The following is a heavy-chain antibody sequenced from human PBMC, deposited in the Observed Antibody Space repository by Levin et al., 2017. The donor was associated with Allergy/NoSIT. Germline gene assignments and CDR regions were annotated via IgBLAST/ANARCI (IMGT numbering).Heavy chain of an antibody. CDR2: MNPNSGYT. CDR1: GYTFTSYD. J-gene: IGHJ4*02. D-gene: IGHD4-17*01. Sequence: ASVKVSCKASGYTFTSYDINWVRQATGQGLEWMGRMNPNSGYTGYAQKFQGRVTMTRDTSTSTAYMELSSLRSEDTAVYYCARGPGSTVSLDYWGQGTLVTVSS. V-gene: IGHV1-8*01. CDR3: ARGPGSTVSLDY.